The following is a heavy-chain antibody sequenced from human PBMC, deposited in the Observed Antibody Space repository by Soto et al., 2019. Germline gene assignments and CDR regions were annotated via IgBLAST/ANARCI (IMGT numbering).Heavy chain of an antibody. V-gene: IGHV4-31*03. CDR3: ARGSGSYYSWYFDY. Sequence: QVQLQESGPGLVKPSQTLSLTCTVSGGSISSGGYYWSWIRQHPGKGLEWIGYIYYSGSTYYNPSLKSRLTISVHTSKNQFSLELSSVTAADTAVYYCARGSGSYYSWYFDYWGQGTLVTVSS. J-gene: IGHJ4*02. CDR2: IYYSGST. D-gene: IGHD3-10*01. CDR1: GGSISSGGYY.